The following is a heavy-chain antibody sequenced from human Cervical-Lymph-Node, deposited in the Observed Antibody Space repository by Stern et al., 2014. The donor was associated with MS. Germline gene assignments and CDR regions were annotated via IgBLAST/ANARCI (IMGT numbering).Heavy chain of an antibody. CDR3: TREMAARRLDP. D-gene: IGHD5-24*01. Sequence: EVQLVESGRTLVQPGGSLRLSCAASGSTVNSNYMTWVRQAPGKGLEWVSIFYSGISTYYAESVKGRFSFSIDNSKNTLYLQMNNLRVEDTAMYYCTREMAARRLDPWGQGTLVIVSA. CDR2: FYSGIST. CDR1: GSTVNSNY. V-gene: IGHV3-66*01. J-gene: IGHJ5*02.